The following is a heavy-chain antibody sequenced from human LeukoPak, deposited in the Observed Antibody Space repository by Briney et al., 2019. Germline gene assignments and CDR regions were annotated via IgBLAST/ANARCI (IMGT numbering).Heavy chain of an antibody. V-gene: IGHV3-30*18. CDR3: AKDGQGLTYYFDY. J-gene: IGHJ4*02. CDR2: ISNDGSNK. CDR1: GFAFSSYG. D-gene: IGHD3-9*01. Sequence: GGSLRLSCAASGFAFSSYGMHWVRQAPGEGLEWVAVISNDGSNKYYADSVKGRFTISRDNSKNTLYLQMNSLRAEDTAVYYCAKDGQGLTYYFDYWGQGTLVTVSS.